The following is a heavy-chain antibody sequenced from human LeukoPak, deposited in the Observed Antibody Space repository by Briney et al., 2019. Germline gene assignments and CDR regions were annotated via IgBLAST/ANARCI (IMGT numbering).Heavy chain of an antibody. Sequence: GGSLRLSCAASGFTLSDHYIDWVRQAPGKGLEWVGRSGNKADRYTTEYAASVTGRFTISRDDSKNSLYLQMNSLGAQDTAVYYCARDRDSYRLDYWGQGTLGTVSS. V-gene: IGHV3-72*01. CDR1: GFTLSDHY. D-gene: IGHD3-16*02. CDR2: SGNKADRYTT. CDR3: ARDRDSYRLDY. J-gene: IGHJ4*02.